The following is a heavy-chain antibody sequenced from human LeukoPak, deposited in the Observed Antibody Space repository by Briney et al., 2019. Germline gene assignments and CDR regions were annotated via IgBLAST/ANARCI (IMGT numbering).Heavy chain of an antibody. CDR1: GGSISSGGYY. Sequence: SQTLSLTCTVSGGSISSGGYYWSWIRQPPGKGLEWIGYIYHSGSTYYNPSLKSRVTISVDRSKNQFSLKLSSVTAADTAVYYCARDPDPKKKGPDYWGQGTLVTVSS. J-gene: IGHJ4*02. CDR2: IYHSGST. D-gene: IGHD1-14*01. V-gene: IGHV4-30-2*01. CDR3: ARDPDPKKKGPDY.